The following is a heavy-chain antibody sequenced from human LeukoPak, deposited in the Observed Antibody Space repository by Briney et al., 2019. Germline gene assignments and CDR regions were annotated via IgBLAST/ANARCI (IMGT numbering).Heavy chain of an antibody. V-gene: IGHV3-74*01. J-gene: IGHJ4*02. D-gene: IGHD3-22*01. CDR2: INSDGSST. CDR1: GFTFSSYW. Sequence: GGSLSLFCAASGFTFSSYWMHWVRHAPGKGLVWVSRINSDGSSTSYADSVKGRFTISRDNAKNTLYLQMNSLRAEDTAVYYCARREFYDSSGYTFDYWGQGSLVTVSS. CDR3: ARREFYDSSGYTFDY.